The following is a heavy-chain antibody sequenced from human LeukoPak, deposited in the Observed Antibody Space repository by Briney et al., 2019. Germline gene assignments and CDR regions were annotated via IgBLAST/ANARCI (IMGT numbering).Heavy chain of an antibody. J-gene: IGHJ4*02. CDR3: ARHSSYNNAQYYFDR. CDR1: GGSISSYY. CDR2: VYYSGST. Sequence: SATLSLTCTVSGGSISSYYWSWIRQPPGKGLEWIGYVYYSGSTNYNPSLKSRVTISVDTSKNQVSLKLSSVTAADTAVYYCARHSSYNNAQYYFDRWGQGTLVTVSS. V-gene: IGHV4-59*08. D-gene: IGHD5-24*01.